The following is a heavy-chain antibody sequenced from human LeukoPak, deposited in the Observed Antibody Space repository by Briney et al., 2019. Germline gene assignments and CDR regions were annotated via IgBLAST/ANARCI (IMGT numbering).Heavy chain of an antibody. CDR2: FDPEDGET. CDR3: TTDILDCFDTTSCHKGNS. Sequence: ASVKVSCKVSGYTLTELSMHWVRQAPGKGLEWMGGFDPEDGETIYAQKFQGRVTMTEDTSTDTVYMELSSLRSEDTAVYYCTTDILDCFDTTSCHKGNSWGQGTLVTVSS. J-gene: IGHJ4*02. D-gene: IGHD2-2*02. V-gene: IGHV1-24*01. CDR1: GYTLTELS.